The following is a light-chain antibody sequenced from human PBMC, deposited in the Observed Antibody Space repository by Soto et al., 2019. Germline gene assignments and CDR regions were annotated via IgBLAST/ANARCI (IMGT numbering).Light chain of an antibody. Sequence: EIVLTQSPATLSLSPGERATLSCRASQSVRSYLAWYQQKPGQAPRLLIYDASNRATGIPARFSGSGSGTDFTLTIRNLEPEDFAVYYCQQRGDWPRVTFGPGTKVDLK. J-gene: IGKJ3*01. V-gene: IGKV3-11*01. CDR2: DAS. CDR1: QSVRSY. CDR3: QQRGDWPRVT.